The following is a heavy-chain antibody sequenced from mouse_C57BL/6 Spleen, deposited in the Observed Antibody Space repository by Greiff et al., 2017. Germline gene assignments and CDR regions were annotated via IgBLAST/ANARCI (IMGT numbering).Heavy chain of an antibody. Sequence: VQLQQSGTVLARPGASVKMSCKTSGYTFTSYWMHWVKQRPGQGLEWIGAIYPGNSDTSYNQKFKGKATLTAVTSSSTAYMELRRLTNAYSAVYYCTRFGNDAMDYWGQGTSVTVSS. CDR3: TRFGNDAMDY. V-gene: IGHV1-5*01. D-gene: IGHD2-2*01. J-gene: IGHJ4*01. CDR1: GYTFTSYW. CDR2: IYPGNSDT.